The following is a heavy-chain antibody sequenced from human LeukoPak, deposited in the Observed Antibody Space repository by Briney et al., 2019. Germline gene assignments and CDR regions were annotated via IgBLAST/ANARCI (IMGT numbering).Heavy chain of an antibody. V-gene: IGHV3-30*18. J-gene: IGHJ4*02. CDR3: VKASLRRAYYGSGFEY. Sequence: PGGSLRLSCAASGFTFSSYGMHWVRQAPGKGLEWVAVISYDGSNKYYADSVKGRFTISRDNAKNSLYLQMNSLRAEDTAFYYCVKASLRRAYYGSGFEYWGQGTLVTVSS. CDR1: GFTFSSYG. D-gene: IGHD3-10*01. CDR2: ISYDGSNK.